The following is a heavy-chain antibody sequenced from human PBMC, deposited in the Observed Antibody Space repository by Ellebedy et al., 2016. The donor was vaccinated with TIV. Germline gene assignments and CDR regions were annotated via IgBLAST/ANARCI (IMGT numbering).Heavy chain of an antibody. CDR3: AGETFNDVDLDLWGLFDV. CDR1: GFTITSNY. CDR2: ISVVGSA. J-gene: IGHJ3*01. D-gene: IGHD3-10*01. Sequence: GGSLRLSCVVPGFTITSNYMSWVRQAPGRGLEGVSVISVVGSAYYADSVEGRFTISRDNSRNPLVLQMNGLRAEDTAVYYWAGETFNDVDLDLWGLFDVWGQGTTVTVSS. V-gene: IGHV3-66*01.